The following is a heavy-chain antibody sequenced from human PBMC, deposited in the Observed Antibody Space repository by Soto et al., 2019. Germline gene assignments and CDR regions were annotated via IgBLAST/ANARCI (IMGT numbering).Heavy chain of an antibody. Sequence: SETLSLTCGVYGGSFSGYYWSWIRQPPGKGLEWIGEINHSGSTNYNPSLKSRVTISVDTSKNQFSLKLSSVTAADTAVYYCARGGHVLLWFGDNWFDPWGQGTLVT. CDR3: ARGGHVLLWFGDNWFDP. J-gene: IGHJ5*02. CDR2: INHSGST. D-gene: IGHD3-10*01. V-gene: IGHV4-34*01. CDR1: GGSFSGYY.